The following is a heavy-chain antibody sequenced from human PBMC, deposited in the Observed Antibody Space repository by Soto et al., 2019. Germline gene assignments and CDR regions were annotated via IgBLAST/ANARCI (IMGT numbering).Heavy chain of an antibody. Sequence: GGSLRLSCAASGFTFSSYGMSWVRQAPGKGLERVANIKQDGSEKYYVDSVNGRFTISRDNAKNSLYLQMNSLRAEDTAVYYCARDLNGYSSSWYFGVYYGMDVWGQGTTVTVSS. CDR2: IKQDGSEK. V-gene: IGHV3-7*05. D-gene: IGHD6-13*01. CDR1: GFTFSSYG. CDR3: ARDLNGYSSSWYFGVYYGMDV. J-gene: IGHJ6*02.